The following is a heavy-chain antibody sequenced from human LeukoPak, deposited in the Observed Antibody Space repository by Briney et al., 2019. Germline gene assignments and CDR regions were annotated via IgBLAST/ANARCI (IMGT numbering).Heavy chain of an antibody. D-gene: IGHD3-3*01. J-gene: IGHJ4*02. Sequence: PGGSLRLSCTGSGFTFGHYALAWVRQAPGKGLEWLGFIRSQAYGMTTEYAASVKGRFTISRDDSRSIAYLQMNSLKTEDTAVYYCTRLWSGYSHFDYWGQGTLVTVFS. V-gene: IGHV3-49*04. CDR2: IRSQAYGMTT. CDR1: GFTFGHYA. CDR3: TRLWSGYSHFDY.